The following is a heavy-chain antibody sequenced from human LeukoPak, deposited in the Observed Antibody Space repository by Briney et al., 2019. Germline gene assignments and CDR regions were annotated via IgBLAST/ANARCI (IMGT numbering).Heavy chain of an antibody. D-gene: IGHD6-6*01. Sequence: GASVKVSCKASGYTFTNFAMNWVRQAPGQGLEWMGWINTNTGNPTYAQGFTGRFVFSLDTSVSTAYLQWSSLKASDTAMYYCARQPRISSSSFDYWGQGTLVTVSS. J-gene: IGHJ4*02. CDR3: ARQPRISSSSFDY. V-gene: IGHV7-4-1*02. CDR2: INTNTGNP. CDR1: GYTFTNFA.